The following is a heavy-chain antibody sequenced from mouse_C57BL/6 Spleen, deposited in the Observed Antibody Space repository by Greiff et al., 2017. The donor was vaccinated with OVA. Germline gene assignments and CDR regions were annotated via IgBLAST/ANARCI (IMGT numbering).Heavy chain of an antibody. V-gene: IGHV1-50*01. CDR3: ARGGTWTSVAY. CDR2: IDPSDSYT. Sequence: QVQLQQPGAELVKPGASVKLSCKASGYTFTSYWMQWVKQRPGQGLEWIGEIDPSDSYTNYNQKFKGKATLTVDTSSSTAYMQHSSLTSEDSAVYYCARGGTWTSVAYWGQGTLVTVSA. CDR1: GYTFTSYW. J-gene: IGHJ3*01.